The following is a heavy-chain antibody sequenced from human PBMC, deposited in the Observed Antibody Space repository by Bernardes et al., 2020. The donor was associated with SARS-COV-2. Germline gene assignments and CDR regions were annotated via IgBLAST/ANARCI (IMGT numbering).Heavy chain of an antibody. CDR3: AREMRRCNSTICYGYSMDV. CDR1: GGSMSSYY. V-gene: IGHV4-59*12. Sequence: SETLSLTCTVSGGSMSSYYWSWIRQPPGKGLEWIGYIYYSGSTNYNPSLKSRVTISVDTSKNQFSLKLSSVTAADTAVYYCAREMRRCNSTICYGYSMDVWDKGPTVTVSS. D-gene: IGHD2-2*01. CDR2: IYYSGST. J-gene: IGHJ6*03.